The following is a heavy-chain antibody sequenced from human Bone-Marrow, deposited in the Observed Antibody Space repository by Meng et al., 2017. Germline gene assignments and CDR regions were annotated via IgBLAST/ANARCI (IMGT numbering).Heavy chain of an antibody. D-gene: IGHD5/OR15-5a*01. J-gene: IGHJ1*01. CDR3: ARDYLRSMKTEYFQH. Sequence: SVKVSCKASGGTFSSYTISWVRQAPGQGLEWMGRIIPILGIANYAQKFLGRVTITADKSTSTAYMELSSLRSEDTAVYYCARDYLRSMKTEYFQHCGQGTLVTVSS. CDR1: GGTFSSYT. CDR2: IIPILGIA. V-gene: IGHV1-69*04.